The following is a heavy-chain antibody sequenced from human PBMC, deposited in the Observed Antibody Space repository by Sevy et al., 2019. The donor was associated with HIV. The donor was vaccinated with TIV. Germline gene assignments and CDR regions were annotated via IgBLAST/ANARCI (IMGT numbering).Heavy chain of an antibody. CDR2: VSQRGSA. CDR3: AGGPLFSREYCSGSACSTIDN. J-gene: IGHJ4*02. CDR1: GVSFSDYY. D-gene: IGHD2-15*01. Sequence: SETLSLTCGVSGVSFSDYYWAWIRQSPGKGLEWIGEVSQRGSANYNPSLRSRVIMSLDTSNNHFSLELTSMTDADTAVYYWAGGPLFSREYCSGSACSTIDNWGQGTLVTVSS. V-gene: IGHV4-34*01.